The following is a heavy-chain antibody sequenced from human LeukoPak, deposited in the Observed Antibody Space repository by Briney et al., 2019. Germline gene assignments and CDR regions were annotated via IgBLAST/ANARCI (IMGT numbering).Heavy chain of an antibody. CDR1: GGSFSGYY. CDR2: INHSGST. J-gene: IGHJ4*02. V-gene: IGHV4-34*01. Sequence: SETLSLTCAVYGGSFSGYYWSWIRQPPGKGLEWIGEINHSGSTNYNPSLKSRVTISVDTSKNQFSLKLSSVTAADTAVYYCARGCGGDCYSNYFDYWGQGTLVTASS. CDR3: ARGCGGDCYSNYFDY. D-gene: IGHD2-21*02.